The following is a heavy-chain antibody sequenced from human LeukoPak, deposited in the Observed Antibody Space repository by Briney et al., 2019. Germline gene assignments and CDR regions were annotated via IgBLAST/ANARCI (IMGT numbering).Heavy chain of an antibody. CDR2: INAGNGNT. CDR3: ARDLVGSAISYSSGAWDY. V-gene: IGHV1-3*03. CDR1: GYTFTSYA. Sequence: ASVKVSCKASGYTFTSYAMHWVRQAPGQRLEWMGWINAGNGNTKYSQEFQGRVTFTADESTSTAYMELSSLRPEDTAVYYCARDLVGSAISYSSGAWDYWGQGTLVTVSS. D-gene: IGHD3-10*01. J-gene: IGHJ4*02.